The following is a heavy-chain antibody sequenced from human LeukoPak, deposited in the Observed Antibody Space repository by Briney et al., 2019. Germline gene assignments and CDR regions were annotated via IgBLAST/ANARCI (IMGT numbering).Heavy chain of an antibody. J-gene: IGHJ5*02. Sequence: SVTVTCKASGGTFSSYAISWVRQAPGQGLEWMGRIIPIFGTANYAQKFQGRVTITADKSTSTAYMELSSLRSGDTAVYYCARADNWNYGGDWFDPRGQGTLGT. CDR2: IIPIFGTA. CDR1: GGTFSSYA. V-gene: IGHV1-69*06. D-gene: IGHD1-7*01. CDR3: ARADNWNYGGDWFDP.